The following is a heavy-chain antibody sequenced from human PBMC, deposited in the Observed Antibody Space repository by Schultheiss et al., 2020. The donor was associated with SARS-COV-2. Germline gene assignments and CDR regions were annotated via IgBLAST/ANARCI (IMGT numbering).Heavy chain of an antibody. V-gene: IGHV3-21*01. CDR2: ISSSSSYI. CDR1: GFTFSSYS. J-gene: IGHJ4*02. D-gene: IGHD2-2*02. CDR3: ARAPEPCSSTSCYTPDFDY. Sequence: GESLKISCAASGFTFSSYSMNWVRQAPGKGLEWVSSISSSSSYIYYADSVKGRFTISRDNAKNPLYLQMNSLRAEDTAVYYCARAPEPCSSTSCYTPDFDYWGQGTLVTVSS.